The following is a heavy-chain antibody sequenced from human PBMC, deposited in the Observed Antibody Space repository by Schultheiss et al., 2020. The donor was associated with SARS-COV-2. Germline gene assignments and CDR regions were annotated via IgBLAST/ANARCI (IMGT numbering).Heavy chain of an antibody. Sequence: ASVKVSCKASGYTFTSYGISWVRQAPGQGLEWMGWISAYNGNTNYAQKLQGRVTMTTDTSTSTAYMELSSLRSDDTAVYYCAGYSSGANWFDPWCQGTLVTVSS. CDR3: AGYSSGANWFDP. D-gene: IGHD6-19*01. J-gene: IGHJ5*02. CDR1: GYTFTSYG. V-gene: IGHV1-18*01. CDR2: ISAYNGNT.